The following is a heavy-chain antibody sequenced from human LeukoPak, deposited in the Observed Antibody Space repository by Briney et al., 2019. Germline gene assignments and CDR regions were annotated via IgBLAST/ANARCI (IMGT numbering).Heavy chain of an antibody. J-gene: IGHJ6*03. V-gene: IGHV4-34*01. D-gene: IGHD6-13*01. CDR3: ARHRRQQLVLGYYYYMDV. CDR1: GGSFSGYY. Sequence: SETLSLTCAVYGGSFSGYYWSWIRQPPGKGLEWIGEINHSGSTNYNPSLKSRVTISVDTSKNQFSLKLSSVTAADTAVYYCARHRRQQLVLGYYYYMDVWGKGTTVTISS. CDR2: INHSGST.